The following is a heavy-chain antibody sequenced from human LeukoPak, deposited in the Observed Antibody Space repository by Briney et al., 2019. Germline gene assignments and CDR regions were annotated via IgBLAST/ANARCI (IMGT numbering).Heavy chain of an antibody. CDR2: ISAENGNT. J-gene: IGHJ6*03. D-gene: IGHD3-3*01. CDR1: GYTFINYG. CDR3: ARDLGVNYDFWSGSVPYYYMDV. Sequence: ASVKVSCKASGYTFINYGISWVRQAPGQGLEWMGWISAENGNTGYVENLQGRVTMTTDTSSSTVYMELRSLRPDDTAVYYCARDLGVNYDFWSGSVPYYYMDVWGKGTTVTVSS. V-gene: IGHV1-18*01.